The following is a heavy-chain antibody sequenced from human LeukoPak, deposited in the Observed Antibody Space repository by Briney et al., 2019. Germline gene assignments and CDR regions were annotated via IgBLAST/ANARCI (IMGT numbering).Heavy chain of an antibody. CDR2: IYYSGST. D-gene: IGHD1-20*01. CDR1: GGSISSGDYY. Sequence: KTSETLSLTCTVSGGSISSGDYYWSWIRQPPGKGLEWIGYIYYSGSTYYNPSLKSRVTISVDTSKNQFSLKLSSVTAADTAVYYCARILRKYNWNDGDYWGQGTLVTVSS. J-gene: IGHJ4*02. V-gene: IGHV4-30-4*01. CDR3: ARILRKYNWNDGDY.